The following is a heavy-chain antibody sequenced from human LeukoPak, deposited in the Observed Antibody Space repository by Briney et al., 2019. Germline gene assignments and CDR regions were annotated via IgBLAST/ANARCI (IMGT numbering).Heavy chain of an antibody. CDR3: ARKGVAATYYYYGMDI. J-gene: IGHJ6*02. Sequence: GSSVKVSCKASGGTFSSYAISWVRQAPGQGLEWMGGIIPIFGTANYAQKFQGRVTITADESTSTAYMELSSLRSEDTAVYYCARKGVAATYYYYGMDIWGQGTTVTVSS. V-gene: IGHV1-69*01. D-gene: IGHD2-15*01. CDR1: GGTFSSYA. CDR2: IIPIFGTA.